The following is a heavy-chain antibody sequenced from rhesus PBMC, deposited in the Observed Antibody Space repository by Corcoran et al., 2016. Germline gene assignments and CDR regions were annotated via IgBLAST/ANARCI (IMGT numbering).Heavy chain of an antibody. Sequence: EVQLVESGGGLVQPGGSLRLSCAASGFTFSSYGMHWVRKAPGKGLEWVAVLSYDRSKKYYADSVKDRFTISRDNSKKMLYLQMNNLKLEDTAVYYCARDGGYEDDYGYYYYGLDSWGQGVVVTVSS. D-gene: IGHD3-9*01. CDR1: GFTFSSYG. J-gene: IGHJ6*01. V-gene: IGHV3-54*02. CDR2: LSYDRSKK. CDR3: ARDGGYEDDYGYYYYGLDS.